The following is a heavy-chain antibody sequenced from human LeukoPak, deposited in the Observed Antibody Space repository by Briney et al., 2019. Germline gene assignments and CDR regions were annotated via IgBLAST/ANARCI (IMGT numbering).Heavy chain of an antibody. J-gene: IGHJ4*02. CDR3: ARRAAALDH. Sequence: SETLSLTCTVSGASISRHYWSWIRQPPGQGLVWIGYFHHSGNTNYNPSLSSRITMSVDTSKNQFSPKLNSVTAADTAIYYCARRAAALDHWGQGTLVTVSS. CDR2: FHHSGNT. CDR1: GASISRHY. V-gene: IGHV4-59*08. D-gene: IGHD6-13*01.